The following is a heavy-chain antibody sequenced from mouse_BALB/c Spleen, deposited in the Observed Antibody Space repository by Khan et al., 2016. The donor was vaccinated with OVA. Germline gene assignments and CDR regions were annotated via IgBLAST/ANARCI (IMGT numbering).Heavy chain of an antibody. Sequence: QIQLVQSGPELKKPGETVRLSCKASGYTFTTAGIQWVQKMPGKGLKWIGWINTHSGVPKYAEDFKGRFAFSLEISVNTAYLQITNLNNEDTATYFWSRGGAAYYRNDGGAMEYWGQGTSVTVSS. J-gene: IGHJ4*01. CDR3: SRGGAAYYRNDGGAMEY. CDR1: GYTFTTAG. V-gene: IGHV9-4*02. CDR2: INTHSGVP. D-gene: IGHD2-14*01.